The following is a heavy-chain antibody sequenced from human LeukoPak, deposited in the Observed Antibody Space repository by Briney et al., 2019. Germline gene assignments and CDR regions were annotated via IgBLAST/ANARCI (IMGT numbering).Heavy chain of an antibody. CDR3: ARLGATNFDY. V-gene: IGHV3-21*01. CDR1: GFTFSSYS. Sequence: PGGSLRLSCAASGFTFSSYSMNWVRQAPGKGLEWASSISSSSSYIYYADSVKGRFTISRDNAKNSLYLQMNSLRAEDTAVYYCARLGATNFDYWGQGTLVTVSS. CDR2: ISSSSSYI. J-gene: IGHJ4*02. D-gene: IGHD1-26*01.